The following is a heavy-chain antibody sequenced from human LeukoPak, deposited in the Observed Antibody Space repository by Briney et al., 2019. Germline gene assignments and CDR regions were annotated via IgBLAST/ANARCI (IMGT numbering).Heavy chain of an antibody. CDR2: IYYSGST. D-gene: IGHD3-3*01. CDR3: ARASIMFGVVSVADY. V-gene: IGHV4-61*05. CDR1: GGSISSSTYY. J-gene: IGHJ4*02. Sequence: SETLSLTCTVSGGSISSSTYYWGWIRQPPGKGLEWIGYIYYSGSTNYNPSLKSRVAISVDTSKNQFSLKLSSVTAADTAVYYCARASIMFGVVSVADYWGQGTLVTVSS.